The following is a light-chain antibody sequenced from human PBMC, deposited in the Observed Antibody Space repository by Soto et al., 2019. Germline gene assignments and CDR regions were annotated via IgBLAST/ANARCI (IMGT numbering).Light chain of an antibody. J-gene: IGKJ2*01. CDR1: QSVSSY. Sequence: EIVLTQSPATLSLSPGERATLSCRASQSVSSYLAWYQQKPGQAPRLLIYDASNRATGIPARFSGSGSWTDFTLTISSLEPEDFAVYYCQQRSNWLRTFGQGTKLEIK. V-gene: IGKV3-11*01. CDR2: DAS. CDR3: QQRSNWLRT.